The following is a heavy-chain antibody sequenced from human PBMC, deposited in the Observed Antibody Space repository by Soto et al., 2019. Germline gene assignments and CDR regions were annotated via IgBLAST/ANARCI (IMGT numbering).Heavy chain of an antibody. CDR1: GFTFSSYW. J-gene: IGHJ4*02. Sequence: PGGSLRLSCAASGFTFSSYWMHLVRQAPGKGLVWVSRINSDGSSTSYADSVKGRFTISRDNAKNTLYLQMNSLRAEDTAVYFCARGSVLMVYANPFDYWGQGTLVTVSS. V-gene: IGHV3-74*01. CDR2: INSDGSST. CDR3: ARGSVLMVYANPFDY. D-gene: IGHD2-8*01.